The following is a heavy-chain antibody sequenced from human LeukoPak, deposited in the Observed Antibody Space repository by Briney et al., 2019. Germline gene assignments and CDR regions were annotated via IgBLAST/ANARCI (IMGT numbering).Heavy chain of an antibody. V-gene: IGHV3-7*01. CDR2: IKQDGGQK. Sequence: GGSLRLSCAASGFTFNSYWMSWVRRAPGKGLEWVANIKQDGGQKYYVDSVKGRFTISRDNAKNSLYLQMNSLRAEDTAMYYCAREPGYYYDYWGQGTLVIVSS. CDR3: AREPGYYYDY. D-gene: IGHD3-22*01. CDR1: GFTFNSYW. J-gene: IGHJ4*02.